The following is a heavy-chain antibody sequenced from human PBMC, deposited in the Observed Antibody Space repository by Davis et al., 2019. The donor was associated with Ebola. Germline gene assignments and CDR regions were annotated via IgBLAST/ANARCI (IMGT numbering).Heavy chain of an antibody. V-gene: IGHV1-46*01. CDR3: AREDVVVVAANGEHYFDY. CDR2: INPSGGST. J-gene: IGHJ4*02. Sequence: ASVKVSCKASGYTFTSYYMHWVRQAPGQGLEWMGIINPSGGSTSYAQKFQGRVTMTRDTSTSTVYMELSSLRSEDTAVYYCAREDVVVVAANGEHYFDYWGQGTLVTVSS. CDR1: GYTFTSYY. D-gene: IGHD2-15*01.